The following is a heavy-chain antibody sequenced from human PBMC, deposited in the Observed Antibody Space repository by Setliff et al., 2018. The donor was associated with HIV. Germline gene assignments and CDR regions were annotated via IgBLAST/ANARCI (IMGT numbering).Heavy chain of an antibody. D-gene: IGHD3-16*01. CDR2: INTRSSTI. V-gene: IGHV3-48*04. Sequence: PGGSLRLSCAASGFILSGYGMHWVRQAPGKGLEWVSYINTRSSTIYYADSVKGRFTISRDNAKNSVYLQMNSLRAEDTAVYYCARDEATGGVDYWGQGTLVTVSS. J-gene: IGHJ4*02. CDR3: ARDEATGGVDY. CDR1: GFILSGYG.